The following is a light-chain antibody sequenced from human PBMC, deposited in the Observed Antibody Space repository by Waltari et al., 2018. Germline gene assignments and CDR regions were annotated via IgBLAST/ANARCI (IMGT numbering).Light chain of an antibody. V-gene: IGKV1D-12*01. J-gene: IGKJ4*01. CDR2: AAS. CDR1: QDVSRW. CDR3: QQADSFPLT. Sequence: DIQMTQSPSSVSASVGDTVSITCRASQDVSRWLAWYQHKPGEPPKLLIFAASSLHSGVPSRFRGDGSGTDFTLTISDLQPDDFATYYCQQADSFPLTLGGGTKVEI.